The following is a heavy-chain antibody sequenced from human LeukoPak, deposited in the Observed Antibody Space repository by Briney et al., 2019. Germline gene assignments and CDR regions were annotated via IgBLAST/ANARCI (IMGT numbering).Heavy chain of an antibody. Sequence: ASVKVSCKASGYTFTGYYMHWVRQAPGQGLEWMGWINPNSGGTNYAQKFQGRATMTRDTSISTAYMELSRLRSDDTAVYYCARVRAYYYDSSGYPTNWFDPWGQGTLVTVSS. J-gene: IGHJ5*02. V-gene: IGHV1-2*02. CDR3: ARVRAYYYDSSGYPTNWFDP. D-gene: IGHD3-22*01. CDR1: GYTFTGYY. CDR2: INPNSGGT.